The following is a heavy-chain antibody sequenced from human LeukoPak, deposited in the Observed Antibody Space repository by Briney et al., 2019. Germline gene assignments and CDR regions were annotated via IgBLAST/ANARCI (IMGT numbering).Heavy chain of an antibody. V-gene: IGHV4-59*01. J-gene: IGHJ6*02. CDR2: IYYSGST. Sequence: SETLSLTGTVSGGSISSYYWSWIRQPPGKGLEWIGYIYYSGSTNYNPSLKSRVTISVDTSKNQFSLKLSSVTAADTAVYYCARGGEWLRYYYYYGMDVWGQGTTVTVSS. CDR3: ARGGEWLRYYYYYGMDV. D-gene: IGHD5-12*01. CDR1: GGSISSYY.